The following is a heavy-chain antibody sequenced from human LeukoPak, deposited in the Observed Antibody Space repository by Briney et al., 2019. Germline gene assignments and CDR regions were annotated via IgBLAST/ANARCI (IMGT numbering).Heavy chain of an antibody. D-gene: IGHD3-22*01. CDR3: ARHSHYYDSSGYYRYFDY. J-gene: IGHJ4*02. Sequence: SETLSLTCAVYGGSFSGYYWSWIRQPPGKGLEWIGEINHSGSTNYNPSLKSRVTISVDTSKNQFSLKLSSVTAADTAVYYCARHSHYYDSSGYYRYFDYWGQGTLVTVS. CDR1: GGSFSGYY. V-gene: IGHV4-34*01. CDR2: INHSGST.